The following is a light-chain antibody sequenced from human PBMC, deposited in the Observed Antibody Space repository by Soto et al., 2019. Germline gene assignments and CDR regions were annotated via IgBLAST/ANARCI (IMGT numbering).Light chain of an antibody. CDR2: KAS. CDR3: QQYHSYWT. CDR1: QNISRY. Sequence: DRQMSRCATSQIASVGDRVTISCRASQNISRYLTWYQQAPGKAPKLLIYKASSLESGVPSRFSGSGSGTEFTLTISSLQTDDFSTYYCQQYHSYWTFGQGTKVDI. V-gene: IGKV1-5*03. J-gene: IGKJ1*01.